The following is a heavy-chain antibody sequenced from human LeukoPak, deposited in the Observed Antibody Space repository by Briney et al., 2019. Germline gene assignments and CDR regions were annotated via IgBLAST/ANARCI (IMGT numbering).Heavy chain of an antibody. CDR3: ARDSVHYYDSSATMVDY. V-gene: IGHV1-18*01. J-gene: IGHJ4*02. D-gene: IGHD3-22*01. CDR1: GYTFTSYG. CDR2: ISAYNGNT. Sequence: GASVKVSCKASGYTFTSYGISWVRQAPGQGLEWMGWISAYNGNTNYAQKLQGRVTMTTDTSTSTAYMELRSLRSDDTAMYYCARDSVHYYDSSATMVDYWGQGTLVTVSS.